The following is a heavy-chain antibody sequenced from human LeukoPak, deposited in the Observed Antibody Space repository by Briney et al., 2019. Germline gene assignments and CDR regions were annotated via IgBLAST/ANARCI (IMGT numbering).Heavy chain of an antibody. V-gene: IGHV3-74*01. D-gene: IGHD3-22*01. Sequence: PGGSLRLSCAASGFTFSSYWMHWVRQAPGKGPVWVSRINTDGSTTTYADSVKGRFTISRDNAKNTLYLQMNSLRAEDTAVCYCARATYYYDSSGYRAVYYFDYWGQGTLVTVSS. CDR1: GFTFSSYW. CDR3: ARATYYYDSSGYRAVYYFDY. CDR2: INTDGSTT. J-gene: IGHJ4*02.